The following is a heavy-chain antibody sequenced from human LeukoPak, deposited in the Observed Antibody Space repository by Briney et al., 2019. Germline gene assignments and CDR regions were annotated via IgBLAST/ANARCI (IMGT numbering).Heavy chain of an antibody. Sequence: AGGSLRLSCAASGFTFSSYGMNWVRQAPGKGLEWVAVISNDGNNKYYADSVKGRFTISRDNSKNTLYLQMNSLRAVDTAVFYCARGVDSLDVWGQGTMVTVSS. CDR1: GFTFSSYG. J-gene: IGHJ3*01. V-gene: IGHV3-30*03. CDR2: ISNDGNNK. CDR3: ARGVDSLDV. D-gene: IGHD6-25*01.